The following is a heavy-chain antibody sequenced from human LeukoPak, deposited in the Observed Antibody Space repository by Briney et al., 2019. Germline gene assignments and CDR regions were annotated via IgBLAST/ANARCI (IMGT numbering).Heavy chain of an antibody. CDR1: GFTFSSYW. Sequence: GGSLRLSCAASGFTFSSYWMHWVRQAPGKGLEWVSVIYSGGSTYYADSVKGRFTISRDNSKNTFYLQMNSLRAEDTAVYYCARGGPTYFDSWGQGTLVTVSS. V-gene: IGHV3-53*01. CDR3: ARGGPTYFDS. J-gene: IGHJ4*02. CDR2: IYSGGST.